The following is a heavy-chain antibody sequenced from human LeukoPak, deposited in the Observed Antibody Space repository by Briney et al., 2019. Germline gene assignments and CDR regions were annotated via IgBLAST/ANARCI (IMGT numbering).Heavy chain of an antibody. Sequence: PGGSLRLSCAASGFSVSGNFMSWVRQAPGRGLECVSVLRDDGITYYAESVKGRFTISRDSSKNMVYLHMTSLRVADTAVYYCGRGSGLWGQGTLLTVSS. CDR1: GFSVSGNF. CDR3: GRGSGL. J-gene: IGHJ4*02. V-gene: IGHV3-53*01. CDR2: LRDDGIT.